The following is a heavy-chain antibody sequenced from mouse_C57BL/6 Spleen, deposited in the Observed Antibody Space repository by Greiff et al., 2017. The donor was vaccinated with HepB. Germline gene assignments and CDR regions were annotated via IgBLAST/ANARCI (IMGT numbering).Heavy chain of an antibody. Sequence: EVKLMESGGGLVKPGGSLKLSCAASGFTFSDYGMHWVRQAPEKGLEWVAYISSGSSTIYYADTVKGRFTISRDNAKNTLFLQMTSLRSEDTAMYYCADGSWFAYWGQGTLVTVSA. CDR3: ADGSWFAY. CDR1: GFTFSDYG. J-gene: IGHJ3*01. CDR2: ISSGSSTI. V-gene: IGHV5-17*01.